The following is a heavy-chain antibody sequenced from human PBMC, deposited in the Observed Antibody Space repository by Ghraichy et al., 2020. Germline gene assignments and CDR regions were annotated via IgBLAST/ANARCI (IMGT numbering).Heavy chain of an antibody. V-gene: IGHV4-30-4*07. CDR2: ILDSGST. CDR3: ARGGRPGYSRYSYYGLDV. CDR1: GASMNSGPYS. J-gene: IGHJ6*02. Sequence: SETLSLTCTVSGASMNSGPYSWTWIRQPLGKGLESLVFILDSGSTFYDPSLKSRLTISLDTSKKQVSLRVTSVTAADTAVYYCARGGRPGYSRYSYYGLDVWGQGTTVIVSS. D-gene: IGHD4-11*01.